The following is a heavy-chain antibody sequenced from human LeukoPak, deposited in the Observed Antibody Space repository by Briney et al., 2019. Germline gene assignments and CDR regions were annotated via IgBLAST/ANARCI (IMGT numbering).Heavy chain of an antibody. D-gene: IGHD5-24*01. CDR1: GFTFSSYG. CDR2: ISYDGSNK. Sequence: PGGSLRLSCAASGFTFSSYGMHWVRQAPGKGLEWVAVISYDGSNKYYADSVKGRFTISRDNSKNTLYLQMNSLRAEDTAVYYCARGGEMATTYYYYYYYMDGGGKGTTVTISS. J-gene: IGHJ6*03. V-gene: IGHV3-30*03. CDR3: ARGGEMATTYYYYYYYMDG.